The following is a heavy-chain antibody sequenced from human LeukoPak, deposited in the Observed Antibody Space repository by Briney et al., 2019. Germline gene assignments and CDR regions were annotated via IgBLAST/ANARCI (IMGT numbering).Heavy chain of an antibody. V-gene: IGHV3-74*01. CDR2: INSDGSTT. Sequence: PGGSLRLFCAASGFTFSIYWVHWVRQAPGKGLVWVSSINSDGSTTTYADSVKGRFTISRDNAKNTVYLQMNSLRGEDTAVYYCARDLRGSPDRWGQGTLVTVSS. D-gene: IGHD3-16*01. CDR1: GFTFSIYW. CDR3: ARDLRGSPDR. J-gene: IGHJ5*02.